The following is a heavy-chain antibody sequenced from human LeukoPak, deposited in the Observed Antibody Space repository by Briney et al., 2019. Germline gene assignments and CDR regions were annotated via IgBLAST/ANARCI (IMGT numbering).Heavy chain of an antibody. CDR1: GFTFDDYG. V-gene: IGHV3-20*04. J-gene: IGHJ4*02. D-gene: IGHD6-13*01. CDR2: ITWDGGSI. CDR3: ARDSSRGFDY. Sequence: GGSLTPSCVASGFTFDDYGMSWVRQAPGKGLEWVSGITWDGGSIGYADSVRGRFTISRDNAKNSLYLQMNSLTDEDTAFYYCARDSSRGFDYWGEETVVSVSS.